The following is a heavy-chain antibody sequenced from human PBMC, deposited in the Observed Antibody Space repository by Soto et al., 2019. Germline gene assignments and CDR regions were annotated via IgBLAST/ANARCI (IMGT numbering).Heavy chain of an antibody. CDR2: IGTAGDT. CDR1: GFTFSSYD. D-gene: IGHD3-16*01. CDR3: ARARLVWYYGMDV. Sequence: GGFLRLSCAASGFTFSSYDMHWVRQATGKGLEWVSAIGTAGDTYYPGSVKGRFTISRENAKNSLYLQMNSLRAEDTAVYYCARARLVWYYGMDVWGQGTTVTVSS. V-gene: IGHV3-13*01. J-gene: IGHJ6*02.